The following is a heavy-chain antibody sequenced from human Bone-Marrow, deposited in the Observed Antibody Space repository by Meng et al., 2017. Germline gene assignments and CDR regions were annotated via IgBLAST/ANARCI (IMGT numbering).Heavy chain of an antibody. D-gene: IGHD6-19*01. V-gene: IGHV1-2*06. CDR3: ATDWRAVAGTMPGIFDY. J-gene: IGHJ4*02. CDR1: GYTFTGYY. CDR2: INPNSGGT. Sequence: QVQRVESGAEVKKPGASVKVSCKASGYTFTGYYMHWVRQAPGQGLEWMGRINPNSGGTNYAQKFQGRVTMTRDTSISTAYMELSRLRSEDTAVYYCATDWRAVAGTMPGIFDYWGQGTLVTVSS.